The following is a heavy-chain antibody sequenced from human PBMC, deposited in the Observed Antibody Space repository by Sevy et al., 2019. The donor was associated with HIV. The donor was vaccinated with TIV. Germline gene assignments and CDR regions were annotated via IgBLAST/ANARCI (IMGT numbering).Heavy chain of an antibody. J-gene: IGHJ6*01. CDR1: GFKFDDYA. D-gene: IGHD3-22*01. CDR2: ISWTSGCR. V-gene: IGHV3-9*01. CDR3: AKDKLMGYYECYGMDF. Sequence: GGSLRLSCATSGFKFDDYAMHWVRQAPGKGLEWVSSISWTSGCRDYADSVRGRFTISRVKAKNSVHLQMNNLRPEDTALYYCAKDKLMGYYECYGMDFWGQGTAVTVSS.